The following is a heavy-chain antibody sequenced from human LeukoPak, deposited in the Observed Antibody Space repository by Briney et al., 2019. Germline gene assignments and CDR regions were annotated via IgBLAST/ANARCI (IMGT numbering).Heavy chain of an antibody. D-gene: IGHD5-12*01. CDR3: ARVWPDSGYDSYYFDY. CDR2: INPSGGST. V-gene: IGHV1-46*01. CDR1: GYTFTSYY. Sequence: ASVKVSCKASGYTFTSYYMHWVRQAPGQGLEWMGIINPSGGSTSYAQKFQGRVTMTRDTSTSTVYMELSSLRSEDTAVYYCARVWPDSGYDSYYFDYWGQGTLVTVSS. J-gene: IGHJ4*02.